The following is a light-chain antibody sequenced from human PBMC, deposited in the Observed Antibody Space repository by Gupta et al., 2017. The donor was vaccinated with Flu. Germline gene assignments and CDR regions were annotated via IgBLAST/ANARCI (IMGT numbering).Light chain of an antibody. J-gene: IGKJ2*01. Sequence: GDRVTITCRSSQSIRTYLNWYQQKPGKAPHLVIYGASSLASGVPSRFSGSGSGTNFTLTISSLQPEDFADYYCQQSYSMSYTFGQGTKVDVK. CDR1: QSIRTY. CDR3: QQSYSMSYT. CDR2: GAS. V-gene: IGKV1-39*01.